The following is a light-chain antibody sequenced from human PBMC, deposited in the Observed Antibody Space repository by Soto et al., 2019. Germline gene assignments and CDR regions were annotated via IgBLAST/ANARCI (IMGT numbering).Light chain of an antibody. Sequence: QPVLTQPPSASGTPGQRVTISCSGSSSNIGSKTVNWYQQLPGTAPKLLIYSNNQRPSGVPDRFSGSKSGTSASLAIGGLQSEDEADYYCAAWDDSLNGVVFGGGTKLTVL. CDR2: SNN. V-gene: IGLV1-44*01. CDR1: SSNIGSKT. CDR3: AAWDDSLNGVV. J-gene: IGLJ2*01.